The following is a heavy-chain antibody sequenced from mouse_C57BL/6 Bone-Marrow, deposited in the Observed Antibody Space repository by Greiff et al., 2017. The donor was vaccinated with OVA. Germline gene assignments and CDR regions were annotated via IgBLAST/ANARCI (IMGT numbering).Heavy chain of an antibody. CDR2: IDPSDSYT. J-gene: IGHJ3*01. CDR1: GYTFTSYW. V-gene: IGHV1-69*01. D-gene: IGHD1-1*01. CDR3: ARGLLQPLAY. Sequence: VQLQQPGAELVMPGASVKLSCKASGYTFTSYWMHWVKQRPGQGLEWIGEIDPSDSYTNYNQKFKGKSTLHVDKSSSTAYMQLSSLTSEDAAVYYCARGLLQPLAYWGQGTLVTVSA.